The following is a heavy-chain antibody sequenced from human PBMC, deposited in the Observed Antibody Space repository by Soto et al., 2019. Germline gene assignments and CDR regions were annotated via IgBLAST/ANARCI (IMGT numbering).Heavy chain of an antibody. CDR3: AQYCYGLRAGY. J-gene: IGHJ4*02. Sequence: QVQLVQSGAEVKKPGASVKVSCKASGYTFSSYGISWVRQAPGQGLEWMGWITAYNGNTNYEQKLQGRVTMTTDTSTSTAYMELRSLRSDDTVVYYCAQYCYGLRAGYWGQGTRVSVSS. D-gene: IGHD5-18*01. CDR2: ITAYNGNT. CDR1: GYTFSSYG. V-gene: IGHV1-18*01.